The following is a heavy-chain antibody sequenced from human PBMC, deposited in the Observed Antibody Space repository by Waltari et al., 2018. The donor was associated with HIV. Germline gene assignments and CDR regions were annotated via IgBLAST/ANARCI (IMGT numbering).Heavy chain of an antibody. J-gene: IGHJ4*02. CDR1: GFTFSPFA. V-gene: IGHV3-30*04. CDR3: ARDGHFYDSRPLDH. D-gene: IGHD3-22*01. Sequence: QVQLVESGGGVVQPGGSLRLSCVASGFTFSPFAFHWVRQAPGKGLELVALISYGGRNKVHADSVKGRFTISRDNSKNTLYLQMNSLRAEDTAVYYCARDGHFYDSRPLDHWGQGTLVTVSS. CDR2: ISYGGRNK.